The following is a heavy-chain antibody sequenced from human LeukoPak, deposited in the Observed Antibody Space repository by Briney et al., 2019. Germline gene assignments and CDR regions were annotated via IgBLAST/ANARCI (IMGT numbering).Heavy chain of an antibody. D-gene: IGHD4-11*01. CDR2: ISYDGSNK. Sequence: GGSLRLSCAASGFTFSSYAMHWVRQAPGKGLEWVAVISYDGSNKYYADSVKGRFTISRDNSKNTLYLQMNSLRAEDTAVYYCARAYSDYVYYYYYGMDVWGQGTTVTVSS. J-gene: IGHJ6*02. CDR3: ARAYSDYVYYYYYGMDV. CDR1: GFTFSSYA. V-gene: IGHV3-30*04.